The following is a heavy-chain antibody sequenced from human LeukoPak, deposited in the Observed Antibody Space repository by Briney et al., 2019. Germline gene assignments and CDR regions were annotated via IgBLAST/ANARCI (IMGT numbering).Heavy chain of an antibody. CDR3: AREGSGEYNWNYDHFYYMDV. CDR2: ISSSGSTI. Sequence: GGSLRLSCAASGFTFSDYYMSWIRQAPGKGLEWDSYISSSGSTIYYADSVKGRFTISRDNAKNSLYLQMNSLRAEDTAVYYCAREGSGEYNWNYDHFYYMDVWGKGTTVPVSS. CDR1: GFTFSDYY. D-gene: IGHD1-20*01. V-gene: IGHV3-11*01. J-gene: IGHJ6*03.